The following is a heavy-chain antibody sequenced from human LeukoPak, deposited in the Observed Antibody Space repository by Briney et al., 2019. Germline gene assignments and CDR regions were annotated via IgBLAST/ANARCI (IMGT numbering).Heavy chain of an antibody. J-gene: IGHJ6*03. V-gene: IGHV1-69*05. CDR1: GGTFGSYA. CDR3: ARVSGATTSDYYYYYMDV. D-gene: IGHD1-26*01. Sequence: ASVKVSCKASGGTFGSYAISWVRQAPGQGLEWMGGIIPIFGTANYAQKFQGRVTTTTDESTSTAYMELSSLRSEDTAVYYCARVSGATTSDYYYYYMDVWGKGTTVTVSS. CDR2: IIPIFGTA.